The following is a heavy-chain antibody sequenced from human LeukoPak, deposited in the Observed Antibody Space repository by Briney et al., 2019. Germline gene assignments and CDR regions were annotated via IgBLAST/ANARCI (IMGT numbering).Heavy chain of an antibody. CDR1: GFTFSSYW. Sequence: GGSVRLSCAASGFTFSSYWMHWVRQAPGKGLEWVAFIKEDGSQKYYVDSVKGRFTISRDNAKNSLYLQMNSLRAEDTAIYYCARAGYSSGHRWGQGTLVTVSS. V-gene: IGHV3-7*01. J-gene: IGHJ5*02. CDR3: ARAGYSSGHR. D-gene: IGHD6-19*01. CDR2: IKEDGSQK.